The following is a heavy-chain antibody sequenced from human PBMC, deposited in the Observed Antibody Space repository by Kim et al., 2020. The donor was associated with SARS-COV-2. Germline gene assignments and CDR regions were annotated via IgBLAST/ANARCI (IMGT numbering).Heavy chain of an antibody. J-gene: IGHJ6*02. V-gene: IGHV3-48*02. CDR3: ARDYDTLTGYRATNYYYFGMDV. Sequence: GGSLRLSCAASGFTFSSHSMHWVRQAPGKGLEWVSYIKSDSSTIYYSDSVKGRFTISRDNAENSLFLQMNSLRDEDTAVYHCARDYDTLTGYRATNYYYFGMDVWGHGTTVTVSS. CDR1: GFTFSSHS. CDR2: IKSDSSTI. D-gene: IGHD3-9*01.